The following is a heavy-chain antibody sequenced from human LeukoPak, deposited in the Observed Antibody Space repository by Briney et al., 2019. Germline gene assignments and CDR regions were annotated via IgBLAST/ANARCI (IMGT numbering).Heavy chain of an antibody. CDR3: AKRKESSGWYFSSGAEYFQH. V-gene: IGHV3-23*01. CDR2: ISGSGGSS. CDR1: GFTFSSYA. D-gene: IGHD6-19*01. Sequence: GGSLRLSCAASGFTFSSYAMSWVRQAPGKGLEWVSAISGSGGSSYYADSVKGRFTISRDNSKNTLYLQMNSLRAEDTAVYYCAKRKESSGWYFSSGAEYFQHWGQGTLVTVSS. J-gene: IGHJ1*01.